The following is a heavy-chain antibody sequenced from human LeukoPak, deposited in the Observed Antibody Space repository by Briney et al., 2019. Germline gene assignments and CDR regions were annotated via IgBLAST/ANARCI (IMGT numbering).Heavy chain of an antibody. Sequence: GGSLRLSCAASGFTFSTYWMHWVRQGPGKGLVWVSRINPDGSGTSHADSVKGRFTISRDNSKNTLYLQMNSLRAEDTAVYYCAKGRPYYYDSSGYYFPFDYWGQGTLVTVSS. CDR3: AKGRPYYYDSSGYYFPFDY. V-gene: IGHV3-74*01. CDR1: GFTFSTYW. CDR2: INPDGSGT. D-gene: IGHD3-22*01. J-gene: IGHJ4*02.